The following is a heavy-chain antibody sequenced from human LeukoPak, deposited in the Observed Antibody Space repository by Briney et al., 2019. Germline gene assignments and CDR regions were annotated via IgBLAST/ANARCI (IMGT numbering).Heavy chain of an antibody. Sequence: SGGSLRLSCAASGFTFSSYSMNWVRQAPGKGLEWVSYISSSSSTIYYADSVRGRFTISRDNSKNTLYLQMNSLRAEDTAVYYCARDAMARGVRYFDYWGQGTLVTVSS. CDR3: ARDAMARGVRYFDY. CDR1: GFTFSSYS. V-gene: IGHV3-48*01. CDR2: ISSSSSTI. D-gene: IGHD3-10*01. J-gene: IGHJ4*02.